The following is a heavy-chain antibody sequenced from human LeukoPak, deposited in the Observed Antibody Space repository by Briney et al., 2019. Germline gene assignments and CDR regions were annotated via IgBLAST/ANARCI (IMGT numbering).Heavy chain of an antibody. Sequence: GSLRLSCAASEFTFSTYWMHWVRQAPGKGLVWVSRIRPEGTTTAYADSVKGRFTISRDNAKNTLFLQMNSLSAEDTAVYYCARDLDWILFDYWGQGTLVTVSS. V-gene: IGHV3-74*03. CDR2: IRPEGTTT. D-gene: IGHD3-9*01. J-gene: IGHJ4*02. CDR1: EFTFSTYW. CDR3: ARDLDWILFDY.